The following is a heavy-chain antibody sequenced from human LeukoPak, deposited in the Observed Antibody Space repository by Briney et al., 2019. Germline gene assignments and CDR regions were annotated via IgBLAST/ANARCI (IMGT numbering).Heavy chain of an antibody. J-gene: IGHJ5*02. V-gene: IGHV4-34*01. CDR3: ARGYAATGYNWFDP. CDR1: GGSFSGYY. Sequence: PSETLSLTCAVYGGSFSGYYWSWIRQPPGKGLEWIGEINHSGSTNYNPSLKSRVTISVDTSKNQFSLKLSSVTAADMAVYYCARGYAATGYNWFDPWGQGTLVTVSS. CDR2: INHSGST. D-gene: IGHD2-15*01.